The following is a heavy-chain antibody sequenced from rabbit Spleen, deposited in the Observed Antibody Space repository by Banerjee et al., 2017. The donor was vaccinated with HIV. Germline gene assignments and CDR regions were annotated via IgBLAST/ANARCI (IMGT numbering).Heavy chain of an antibody. J-gene: IGHJ6*01. CDR3: ARGIAYGFAGHSYPPYGMDL. V-gene: IGHV1S45*01. CDR1: GFDLNNYYY. CDR2: IYTGSGQNT. Sequence: QQQLEESGGGLVQPEGSLTLTCTASGFDLNNYYYMCWVRQAPGKGLEWIACIYTGSGQNTYYASWAKGRFTISRTSSTTVTLQMTTLTAADTATCFCARGIAYGFAGHSYPPYGMDLWGPGTLVTVS. D-gene: IGHD6-1*01.